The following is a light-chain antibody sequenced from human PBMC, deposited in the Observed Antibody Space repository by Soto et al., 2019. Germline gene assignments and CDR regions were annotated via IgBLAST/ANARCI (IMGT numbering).Light chain of an antibody. CDR1: SSDVGGYNY. Sequence: QSVLTQPRSVSGSPGQSVTISCTGTSSDVGGYNYVSWYQQHPGKAPKLMIYDVSKRPSGVPDRFSGSKSGNTASLTISRLQAEDEADYYSCSYSGSYGYVFGTGSMVTVL. J-gene: IGLJ1*01. V-gene: IGLV2-11*01. CDR2: DVS. CDR3: CSYSGSYGYV.